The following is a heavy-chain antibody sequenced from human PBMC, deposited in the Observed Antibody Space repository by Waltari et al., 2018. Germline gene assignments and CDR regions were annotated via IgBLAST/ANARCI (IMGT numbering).Heavy chain of an antibody. J-gene: IGHJ4*02. CDR3: AAYTIFGVVTNFDY. Sequence: QVQLQESGPGLVKPSQTLSITCTVSGGSIRSGGYYWSWIRQHPGKGLEWIGYIYYSGSTYYNPSLKSRVTISVDTSKNQFSLKLSSVTAADTAVYYCAAYTIFGVVTNFDYWGQGTLVTVSS. CDR2: IYYSGST. CDR1: GGSIRSGGYY. D-gene: IGHD3-3*01. V-gene: IGHV4-31*03.